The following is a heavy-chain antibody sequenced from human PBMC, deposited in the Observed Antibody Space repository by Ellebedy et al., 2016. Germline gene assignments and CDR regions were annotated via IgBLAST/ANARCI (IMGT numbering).Heavy chain of an antibody. D-gene: IGHD3-22*01. Sequence: GGSLRLXXAASGFTFSSYAMSWVRQAPGKGLEWVSAISGSGGSTYYADSVKGRFTISRDNSKNTLYLQMNSLRAEDTAVYYCAKEPDSSGYYFDYWGQGTLVTVSS. CDR2: ISGSGGST. CDR3: AKEPDSSGYYFDY. J-gene: IGHJ4*02. CDR1: GFTFSSYA. V-gene: IGHV3-23*01.